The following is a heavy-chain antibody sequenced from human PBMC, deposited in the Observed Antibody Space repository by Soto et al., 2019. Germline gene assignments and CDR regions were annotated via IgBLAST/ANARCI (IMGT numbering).Heavy chain of an antibody. J-gene: IGHJ3*01. V-gene: IGHV1-3*01. Sequence: QVQLVQSGAEVKRPGASVTVSCKASGYTFSNYVIQWVRQAPGQRLEWMGWINVGNDNTYSSKRFQGRVTINSDTAAGAPYMEVRSLRPEDTAVYYCARHSGIAVAYAFDFWGQGTLVTVSS. CDR3: ARHSGIAVAYAFDF. CDR2: INVGNDNT. CDR1: GYTFSNYV. D-gene: IGHD6-19*01.